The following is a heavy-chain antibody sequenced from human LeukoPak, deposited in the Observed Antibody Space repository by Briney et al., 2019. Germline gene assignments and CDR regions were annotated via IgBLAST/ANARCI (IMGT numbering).Heavy chain of an antibody. Sequence: SGFTFXNFAVIWVRQPPGKGLEWVSSIFPSGGEIHYADSVRGRFTISRDNSKSTLSLQMNSLRAEDTAIYYCATYRQVLLPFESWGQGTLVTVSS. D-gene: IGHD2-8*02. CDR1: GFTFXNFA. CDR2: IFPSGGEI. CDR3: ATYRQVLLPFES. V-gene: IGHV3-23*01. J-gene: IGHJ4*02.